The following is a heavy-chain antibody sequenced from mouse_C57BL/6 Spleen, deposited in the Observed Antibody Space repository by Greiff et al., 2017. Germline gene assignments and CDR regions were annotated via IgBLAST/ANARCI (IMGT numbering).Heavy chain of an antibody. CDR1: GFTFSDYY. Sequence: EVQVVESEGGLVQPGSSMKLSCTASGFTFSDYYMAWVRQVPEKGLEWVANINYDGSSTYYLDSLKSRFIISRDNAKNILYLQMSSLKSEDTATYYCARDRDGNTGYFDVWGTGTTVTVSS. CDR3: ARDRDGNTGYFDV. V-gene: IGHV5-16*01. J-gene: IGHJ1*03. D-gene: IGHD2-1*01. CDR2: INYDGSST.